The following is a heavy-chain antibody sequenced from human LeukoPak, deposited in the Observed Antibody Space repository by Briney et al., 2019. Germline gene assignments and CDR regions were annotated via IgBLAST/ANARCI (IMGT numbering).Heavy chain of an antibody. J-gene: IGHJ4*02. CDR3: ARMGSGSYSGGTLDY. Sequence: GGSLRLSCAASGFTFNSYGMHWVRQAPGKGLEWVAVISYDGSNKYYADSVKGRFTISRDNSKNTLYLQMNSLRAEDTAVYYCARMGSGSYSGGTLDYWGQGTLVTVSS. CDR2: ISYDGSNK. D-gene: IGHD3-10*01. V-gene: IGHV3-30*03. CDR1: GFTFNSYG.